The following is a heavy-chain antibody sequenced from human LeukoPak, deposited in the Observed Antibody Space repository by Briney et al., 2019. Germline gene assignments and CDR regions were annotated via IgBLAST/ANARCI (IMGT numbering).Heavy chain of an antibody. CDR3: TRQSAVVGTSFDC. D-gene: IGHD6-19*01. CDR1: GGSISSSSSY. Sequence: ETESLTCTVSGGSISSSSSYWGRIRQPPGKGLEWIGSIYYSGSTYYNPSLKSRVTISVDTSKNQFSLKLSSVTAADTAVYYCTRQSAVVGTSFDCWGQGTVVTVSS. V-gene: IGHV4-39*01. CDR2: IYYSGST. J-gene: IGHJ4*02.